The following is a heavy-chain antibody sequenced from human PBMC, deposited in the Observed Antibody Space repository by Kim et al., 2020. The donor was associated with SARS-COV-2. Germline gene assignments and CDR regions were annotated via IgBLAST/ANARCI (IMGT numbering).Heavy chain of an antibody. V-gene: IGHV3-74*01. D-gene: IGHD1-26*01. CDR3: ARGSGSYGFDS. J-gene: IGHJ4*02. Sequence: YAACVKCRFTISRDNAKSTLDLQMNSLRPEDTAVYYCARGSGSYGFDSWGQGILVAVSS.